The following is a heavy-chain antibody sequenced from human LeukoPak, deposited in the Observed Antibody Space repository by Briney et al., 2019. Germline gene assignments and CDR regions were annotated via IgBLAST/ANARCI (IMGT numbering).Heavy chain of an antibody. Sequence: ASVKVSCKASGYTFTSYYIDWVRQAPGQGLEWMGVINPSGGSTRYAQKFQGRVTMTGDPSTRTVYMELSSLTSDDTAVYYCARGTYYYDSSGYYSGYYYYYGMDVWGQGTTVTVSS. J-gene: IGHJ6*02. CDR1: GYTFTSYY. V-gene: IGHV1-46*01. D-gene: IGHD3-22*01. CDR2: INPSGGST. CDR3: ARGTYYYDSSGYYSGYYYYYGMDV.